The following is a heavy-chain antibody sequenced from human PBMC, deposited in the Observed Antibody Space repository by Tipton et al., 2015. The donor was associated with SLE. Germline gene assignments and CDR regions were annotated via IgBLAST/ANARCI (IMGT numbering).Heavy chain of an antibody. V-gene: IGHV3-30*04. J-gene: IGHJ1*01. CDR3: ASPSPSIAAAITGYFQH. D-gene: IGHD6-13*01. CDR1: GFTFSVYA. Sequence: SLRLSCAASGFTFSVYAMHWARQAPGKGLEWVAVISYDGSNKYYADSVKGRFTISRDNSKNTLFLQMNSLRAEDTAVYYCASPSPSIAAAITGYFQHWGQGTLVTVSS. CDR2: ISYDGSNK.